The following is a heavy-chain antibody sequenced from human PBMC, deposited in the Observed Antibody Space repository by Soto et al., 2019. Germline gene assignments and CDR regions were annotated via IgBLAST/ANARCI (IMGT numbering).Heavy chain of an antibody. V-gene: IGHV3-30-3*01. D-gene: IGHD2-2*02. CDR3: ARVGGIVVVPAAIPGDY. Sequence: QVQLVESGGGVVQPGRSLRLSCAASGFTFSSYAMHWVRQAPGKGLEWVAVISYDGSNKYYADSVKGRFTISRDNSKNTLYRQMNSLRAEDTAVYYCARVGGIVVVPAAIPGDYWGQGTLVTVSS. J-gene: IGHJ4*02. CDR1: GFTFSSYA. CDR2: ISYDGSNK.